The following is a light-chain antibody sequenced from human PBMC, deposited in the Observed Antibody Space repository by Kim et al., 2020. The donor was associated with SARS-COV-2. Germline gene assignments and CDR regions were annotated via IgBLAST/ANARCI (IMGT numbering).Light chain of an antibody. CDR3: QSADSSGTYV. Sequence: SPGQTARITCSGDALPKQFAYWYQRKPGQAPVLVIYKDSERPSGIPERFSGSSSVTTVTLTISGVQAEDESDYYCQSADSSGTYVFGTGTKVTVL. CDR1: ALPKQF. J-gene: IGLJ1*01. CDR2: KDS. V-gene: IGLV3-25*03.